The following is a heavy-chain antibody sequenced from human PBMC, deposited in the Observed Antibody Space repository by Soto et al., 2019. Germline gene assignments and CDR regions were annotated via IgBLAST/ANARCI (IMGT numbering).Heavy chain of an antibody. V-gene: IGHV4-61*01. CDR3: ARARNRYFDY. Sequence: QVQLQESGPGLVRPSESLSLTCNVSGGSMTTGSYFWSWIRQPPGKGLEWIGYVFRSGSINYSPSFKIRVTISIDTSNNQYSLMLKSVTAADTAVYFCARARNRYFDYWGQGALVTVSS. CDR1: GGSMTTGSYF. D-gene: IGHD1-1*01. CDR2: VFRSGSI. J-gene: IGHJ4*02.